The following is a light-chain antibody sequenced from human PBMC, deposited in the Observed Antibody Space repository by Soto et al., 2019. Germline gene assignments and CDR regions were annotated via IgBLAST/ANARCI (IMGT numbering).Light chain of an antibody. CDR1: SSDVGGYNY. J-gene: IGLJ1*01. CDR3: TSYTSTSGLDV. V-gene: IGLV2-14*01. CDR2: DVT. Sequence: QSALTQPASVSGSPGQSIAISCTGTSSDVGGYNYVSWYQQHPGKAPKLMIYDVTSRPSGVSNRFSGSKSGNTASLTISGXQXEDEADYYCTSYTSTSGLDVFGTGTKLTVL.